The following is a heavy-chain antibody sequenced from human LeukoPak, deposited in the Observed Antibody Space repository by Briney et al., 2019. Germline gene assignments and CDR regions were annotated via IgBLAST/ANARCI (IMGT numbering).Heavy chain of an antibody. CDR2: IIPIFGTA. D-gene: IGHD3-10*01. J-gene: IGHJ6*04. CDR3: ASGELRFGVGRVDYYYYGMDV. CDR1: GGTFSSYA. V-gene: IGHV1-69*06. Sequence: ASVKVSCKASGGTFSSYAISWVRQAPGQGLEWMGGIIPIFGTANYAQKFQGRVTITADKSTSTAYMELSSLRSEDTAVYYCASGELRFGVGRVDYYYYGMDVWGKGTTVTVSS.